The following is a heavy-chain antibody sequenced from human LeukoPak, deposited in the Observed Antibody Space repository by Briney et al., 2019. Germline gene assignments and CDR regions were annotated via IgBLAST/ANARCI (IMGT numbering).Heavy chain of an antibody. D-gene: IGHD3-10*01. CDR3: ARDRVWFGELGLYYYYYMDV. Sequence: GGSLRLSCAASGFTFSSSAMHWVRQAPGKGLEWVAVISYDGSNKYYADSVKGRFTISRDNSKNTLYLQMNSLRAEDTAVYYCARDRVWFGELGLYYYYYMDVWGKGTTVTVSS. CDR1: GFTFSSSA. J-gene: IGHJ6*03. V-gene: IGHV3-30*04. CDR2: ISYDGSNK.